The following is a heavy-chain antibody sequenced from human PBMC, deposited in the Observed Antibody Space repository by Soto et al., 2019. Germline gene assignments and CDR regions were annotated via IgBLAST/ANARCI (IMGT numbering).Heavy chain of an antibody. V-gene: IGHV6-1*01. CDR1: GDSVSGNSAA. Sequence: PSQTLSLSCAISGDSVSGNSAAWIWIRLSPSRGLEWLARTYYRSRWYNDYAVSVRSRITVNADTSKNQFSLQLTSVTPEDTAIYYCAGTTSHHWLYMDVWGRGTTVTVSS. D-gene: IGHD1-1*01. CDR2: TYYRSRWYN. J-gene: IGHJ6*03. CDR3: AGTTSHHWLYMDV.